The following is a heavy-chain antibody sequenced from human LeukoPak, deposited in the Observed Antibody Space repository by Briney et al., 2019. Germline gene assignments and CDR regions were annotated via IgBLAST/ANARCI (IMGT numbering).Heavy chain of an antibody. J-gene: IGHJ4*02. CDR1: GFTFSGYS. CDR2: IRSSGSTI. CDR3: ARMNYISSGWGAPFDY. V-gene: IGHV3-48*04. Sequence: PGGSLRLSCTASGFTFSGYSMNWVRQAPGKGLEWISYIRSSGSTIYYADSMKGRFTISRDNAKNSLYLQMNSLRAEDTAVYYCARMNYISSGWGAPFDYWGQGTLVTASS. D-gene: IGHD1-7*01.